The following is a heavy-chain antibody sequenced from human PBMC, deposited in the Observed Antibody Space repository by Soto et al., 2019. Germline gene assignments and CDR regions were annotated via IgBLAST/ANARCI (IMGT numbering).Heavy chain of an antibody. CDR3: ARARGVVVPAAMRIAARPQYYYGMDV. Sequence: GGSLRLSCAASGFTFSSYSMNWVRQAPGKGLEWVSSIRSSSSYIYYADSVKGRFTISRDNAKNSLYLQMNSLRAEDTAVYYCARARGVVVPAAMRIAARPQYYYGMDVWGQGTTVTVSS. D-gene: IGHD2-2*01. J-gene: IGHJ6*02. CDR1: GFTFSSYS. CDR2: IRSSSSYI. V-gene: IGHV3-21*01.